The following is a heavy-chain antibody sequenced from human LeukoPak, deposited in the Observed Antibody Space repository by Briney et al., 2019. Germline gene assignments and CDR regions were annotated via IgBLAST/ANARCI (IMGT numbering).Heavy chain of an antibody. CDR2: IRYDGSNK. V-gene: IGHV3-30*02. Sequence: PGGSLRLSCAASGFTFSSYGMHWVRQAPGKGLEWVAFIRYDGSNKYYADSVKGRFTISRDNSKNTLYLQMNSLRAEDTAVYYCARDNLGGSGSFDYWGQGTLVTVSS. D-gene: IGHD3-10*01. CDR3: ARDNLGGSGSFDY. J-gene: IGHJ4*02. CDR1: GFTFSSYG.